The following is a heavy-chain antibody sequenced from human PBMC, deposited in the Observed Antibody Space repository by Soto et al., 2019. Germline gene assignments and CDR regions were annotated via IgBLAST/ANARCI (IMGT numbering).Heavy chain of an antibody. D-gene: IGHD6-6*01. Sequence: SETLSLTCTVSGGSVSSGSYYWSWIRQPPGKGLEWIGYIYYSGSTNYNPSLKSRVTISVDTSKNQFSLKLSSVTAADTAVYYCARDVEDSSSSFFDYWGQGTLVTVS. V-gene: IGHV4-61*01. CDR3: ARDVEDSSSSFFDY. J-gene: IGHJ4*02. CDR1: GGSVSSGSYY. CDR2: IYYSGST.